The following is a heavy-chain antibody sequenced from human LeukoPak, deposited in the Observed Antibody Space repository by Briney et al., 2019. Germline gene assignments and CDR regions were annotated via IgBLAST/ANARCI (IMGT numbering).Heavy chain of an antibody. J-gene: IGHJ6*03. CDR3: ARDASFDRPTSYYYYYYIDV. CDR2: INPNSGGT. Sequence: ASVKVSCKASGYTFTGYYMHWVRQAPGQGLEWMGWINPNSGGTNYAQKFQGRVTMTRDTSISTAYMELSRLRSDDTAVYYCARDASFDRPTSYYYYYYIDVWGKGTTVTVSS. V-gene: IGHV1-2*02. CDR1: GYTFTGYY. D-gene: IGHD3-9*01.